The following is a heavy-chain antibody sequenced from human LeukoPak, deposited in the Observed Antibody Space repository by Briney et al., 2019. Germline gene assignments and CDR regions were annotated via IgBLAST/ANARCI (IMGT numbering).Heavy chain of an antibody. CDR2: ISYDGRNK. J-gene: IGHJ6*02. CDR3: ARVMYAATPYYYYYGMDV. Sequence: GGSLRLSCAASGFTFSSYGMDWGRQAPGKGLEWVAVISYDGRNKYYADSVKGRFTISRDNSKNTLYLQMNSLRAEDTAVYYCARVMYAATPYYYYYGMDVWGQGTTVTVS. V-gene: IGHV3-30*04. CDR1: GFTFSSYG. D-gene: IGHD2-8*01.